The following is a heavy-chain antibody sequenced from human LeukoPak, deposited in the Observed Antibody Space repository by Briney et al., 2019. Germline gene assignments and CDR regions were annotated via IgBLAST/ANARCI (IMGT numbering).Heavy chain of an antibody. Sequence: GGSLRLSCAASGFTFSSYAMSWVRQAPGKGLEWVSAISGSGGSTYYADSVKGRFTISRDNSKNTLYLQMNSLRDEDTAVYYCAGGLLGCRGGSCYPTDYWGQGTLVTVSS. V-gene: IGHV3-23*01. CDR3: AGGLLGCRGGSCYPTDY. D-gene: IGHD2-15*01. CDR2: ISGSGGST. CDR1: GFTFSSYA. J-gene: IGHJ4*02.